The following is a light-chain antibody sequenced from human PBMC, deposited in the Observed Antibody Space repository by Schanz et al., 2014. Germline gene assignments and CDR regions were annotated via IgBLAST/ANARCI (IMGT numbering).Light chain of an antibody. CDR3: QQSYSFPRT. CDR2: SAS. CDR1: QTISTY. V-gene: IGKV1-39*01. J-gene: IGKJ1*01. Sequence: DIQMTQSPSSLSASVGDRVTITCRASQTISTYLNWYQQKPGKAPHLLIYSASTLQSGVPSRFSGSGSGTDFTLTISSLQPEDFATYYCQQSYSFPRTFGQGTKVEIK.